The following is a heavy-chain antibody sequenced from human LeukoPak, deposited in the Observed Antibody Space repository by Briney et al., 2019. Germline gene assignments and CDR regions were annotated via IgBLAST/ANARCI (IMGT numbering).Heavy chain of an antibody. CDR3: VITYTSGSGDAFDV. CDR1: GYTFIGYY. Sequence: ASVKVSCKASGYTFIGYYIHWVRQAPGQGLEWMGWINPNSGVTNYGQKFQGRVTMTRDTSISTAYMDLSRLRSDDTAVYFCVITYTSGSGDAFDVWGQGTMVAVSS. J-gene: IGHJ3*01. D-gene: IGHD6-19*01. V-gene: IGHV1-2*02. CDR2: INPNSGVT.